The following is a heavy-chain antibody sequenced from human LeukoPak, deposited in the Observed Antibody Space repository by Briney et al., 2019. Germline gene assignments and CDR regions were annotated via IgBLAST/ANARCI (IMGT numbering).Heavy chain of an antibody. CDR1: GFTFSSYG. V-gene: IGHV3-30*02. J-gene: IGHJ5*02. CDR2: IRYDGSNK. Sequence: GGSLRLSCAASGFTFSSYGMHWVRQAPGKGLEWVAFIRYDGSNKYYADSVKGRFTISRDNSKNTLYLQMNSLRAEDTAVYYCAKTYSSWYSFDPWGQGTLVTVSS. CDR3: AKTYSSWYSFDP. D-gene: IGHD6-6*01.